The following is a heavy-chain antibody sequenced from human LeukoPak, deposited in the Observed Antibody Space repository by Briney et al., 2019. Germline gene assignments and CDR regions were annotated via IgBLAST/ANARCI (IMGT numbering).Heavy chain of an antibody. J-gene: IGHJ4*02. CDR3: AKESGGSYYFDY. V-gene: IGHV3-30*18. Sequence: PGGSLRLSCAASGFTFSSYGMHWVRQAPGKGLEWVAVISYDGSNKYYADSVKGRFTISRDNSKNTLYMQMNSLRAEDTDVYYCAKESGGSYYFDYWGQGTLVTVSS. D-gene: IGHD1-26*01. CDR1: GFTFSSYG. CDR2: ISYDGSNK.